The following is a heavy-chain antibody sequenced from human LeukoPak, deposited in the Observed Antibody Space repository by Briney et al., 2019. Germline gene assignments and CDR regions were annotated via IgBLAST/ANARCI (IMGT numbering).Heavy chain of an antibody. CDR1: GFTFSTYW. CDR2: INPDGTST. D-gene: IGHD6-19*01. J-gene: IGHJ4*02. V-gene: IGHV3-74*01. CDR3: ARATAVAFDY. Sequence: GGSLRLSCAASGFTFSTYWMHWVRQAPGKGLVWVSRINPDGTSTSNADSVKGRFTISRDNAKNTVYLQVNSLRAEDTAVYYCARATAVAFDYWGQGTLVTV.